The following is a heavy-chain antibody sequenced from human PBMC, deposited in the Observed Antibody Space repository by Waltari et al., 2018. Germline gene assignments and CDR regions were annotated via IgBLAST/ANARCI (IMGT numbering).Heavy chain of an antibody. CDR2: IYYSGTP. CDR3: ARLGSNYYDRSGYSTSNWFDP. CDR1: GGSISSNNYY. J-gene: IGHJ5*02. D-gene: IGHD3-22*01. Sequence: QVQLQESGPGLVKPSETLSLTCTVSGGSISSNNYYWGWVRQPPGKGLEGIGSIYYSGTPHYTPSLKSRVTISGDTSNNQFSLKLSSVTAADTAVYYCARLGSNYYDRSGYSTSNWFDPWGQGTLVTVSS. V-gene: IGHV4-39*01.